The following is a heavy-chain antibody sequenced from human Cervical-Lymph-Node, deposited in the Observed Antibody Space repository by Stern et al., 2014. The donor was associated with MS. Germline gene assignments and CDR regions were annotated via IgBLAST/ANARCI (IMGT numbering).Heavy chain of an antibody. CDR1: GYTFNSYD. V-gene: IGHV1-8*01. D-gene: IGHD6-13*01. Sequence: QVQLVQSGAEVKKAGASVKVSCKASGYTFNSYDINWVRQATGEGLEWMGWMNPNGGGTGSAQKFQGRVTMTSNTSTSTVYMELTSLRPEDTAVYYCARVGSTWQWPDPNRSGQRGDYGMDVWGQGTKVIVSS. CDR3: ARVGSTWQWPDPNRSGQRGDYGMDV. J-gene: IGHJ6*02. CDR2: MNPNGGGT.